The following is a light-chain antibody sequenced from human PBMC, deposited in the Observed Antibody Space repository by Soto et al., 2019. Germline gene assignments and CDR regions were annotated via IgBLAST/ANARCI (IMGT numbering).Light chain of an antibody. CDR2: ASS. CDR3: QQSYSTPT. CDR1: QSISNH. Sequence: DIQMTQSPSSLSASVEDRVIITCRASQSISNHLNWYQQKPGKAPILLIYASSSLQSGVPSRFSRSGSGTDFTLTINSLEPEDFATYYCQQSYSTPTFGPGTKVDIK. V-gene: IGKV1-39*01. J-gene: IGKJ2*01.